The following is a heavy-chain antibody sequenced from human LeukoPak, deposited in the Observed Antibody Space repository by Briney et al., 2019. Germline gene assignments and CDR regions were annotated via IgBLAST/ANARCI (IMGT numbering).Heavy chain of an antibody. Sequence: GGSLRLSCVVSSIIFSDAWMNWVRQAPGKGLEWVGRIKSKVDGGTIDYAAPVKGRFTISRDDSKNTLYLQMNSLKTEDTAVYYCTKDPPLTGGVYSAYWGQGTRVTVSS. J-gene: IGHJ4*02. V-gene: IGHV3-15*07. CDR3: TKDPPLTGGVYSAY. CDR2: IKSKVDGGTI. D-gene: IGHD7-27*01. CDR1: SIIFSDAW.